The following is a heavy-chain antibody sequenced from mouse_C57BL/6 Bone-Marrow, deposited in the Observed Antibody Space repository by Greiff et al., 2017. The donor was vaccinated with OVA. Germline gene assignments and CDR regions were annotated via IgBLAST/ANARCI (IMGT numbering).Heavy chain of an antibody. CDR2: IDPENGDT. V-gene: IGHV14-4*01. CDR3: TDYYGSSYDYFDY. Sequence: EVQLQQSGAELVRPGASVKLSCTASGFNIKDDYMHWVKQRPEQGLEWIGWIDPENGDTEYASKFQGKATITADTSSNTAYLQISSLTSEDTAVYYCTDYYGSSYDYFDYWGQGTTLTVAS. J-gene: IGHJ2*01. CDR1: GFNIKDDY. D-gene: IGHD1-1*01.